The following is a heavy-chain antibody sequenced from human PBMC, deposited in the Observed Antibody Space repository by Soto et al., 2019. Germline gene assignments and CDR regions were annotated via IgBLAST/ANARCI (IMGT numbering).Heavy chain of an antibody. V-gene: IGHV1-18*04. D-gene: IGHD6-19*01. CDR1: GYTFTSYG. J-gene: IGHJ5*02. Sequence: ASVKVSCKASGYTFTSYGISWVRQAPGQGLEWMGWISAYNGNTNYAQKLQGRVTMTTDTSTSTAYMELRSLRSDDTAVYYCASSLAVAGISSWFDPRRQGTPATVSS. CDR3: ASSLAVAGISSWFDP. CDR2: ISAYNGNT.